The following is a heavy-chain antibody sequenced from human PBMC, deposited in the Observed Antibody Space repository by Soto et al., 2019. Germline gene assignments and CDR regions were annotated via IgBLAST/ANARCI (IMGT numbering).Heavy chain of an antibody. CDR1: GYLISSGYY. D-gene: IGHD3-22*01. CDR3: ARDLISGYDSYYFDY. J-gene: IGHJ4*02. V-gene: IGHV4-38-2*02. Sequence: SETLSLTCSVSGYLISSGYYWGWVRQTPGKGLEWLGSIDYSGKTYKNPSLKSRASASVDLSQNQFSLNLRSVTAADTAVYFCARDLISGYDSYYFDYWGQGTLVTVSS. CDR2: IDYSGKT.